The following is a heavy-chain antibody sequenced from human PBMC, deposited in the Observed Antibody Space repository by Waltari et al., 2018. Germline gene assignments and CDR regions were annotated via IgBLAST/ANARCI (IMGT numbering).Heavy chain of an antibody. V-gene: IGHV3-74*01. Sequence: EVRLMESGGGLVQPGGSLRLSCAASGFAFRIYWMHWVRLIPGKGLVWIARINSDGTDTIYADSVKGRFTISRDNAKNTLFLQMNNLRLEDTSVYYCARDGVAGRPIDSWGQGSLVTVSS. CDR3: ARDGVAGRPIDS. CDR2: INSDGTDT. CDR1: GFAFRIYW. D-gene: IGHD2-8*01. J-gene: IGHJ4*02.